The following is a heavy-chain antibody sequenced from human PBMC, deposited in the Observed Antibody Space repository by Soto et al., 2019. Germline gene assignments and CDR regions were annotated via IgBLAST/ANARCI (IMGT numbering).Heavy chain of an antibody. CDR3: AKGFFSSYVRWFDP. CDR1: WFTFIGYA. CDR2: ISGRGGST. J-gene: IGHJ5*02. D-gene: IGHD6-13*01. Sequence: VGSMRLSCAASWFTFIGYAMSWVRQAPGKGLEWVSAISGRGGSTYYADSVKGRFTISRDNSKNTLYLQMNSLRAEDTAVYYCAKGFFSSYVRWFDPRGQGTLVTVSP. V-gene: IGHV3-23*01.